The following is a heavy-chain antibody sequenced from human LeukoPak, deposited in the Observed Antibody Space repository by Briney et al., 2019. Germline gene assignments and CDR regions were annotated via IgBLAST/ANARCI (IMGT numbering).Heavy chain of an antibody. V-gene: IGHV1-18*01. CDR2: ISADNGNT. CDR3: ARGSSARAWFDP. J-gene: IGHJ5*02. D-gene: IGHD6-25*01. Sequence: GSVKVSCKASGYTFTSYGISWVRQAPGQGREWMGWISADNGNTNYAQKLQGRVTMTTDTSTSTAYMEPRSLRSDDTAVYYCARGSSARAWFDPWGQGTLVTVSS. CDR1: GYTFTSYG.